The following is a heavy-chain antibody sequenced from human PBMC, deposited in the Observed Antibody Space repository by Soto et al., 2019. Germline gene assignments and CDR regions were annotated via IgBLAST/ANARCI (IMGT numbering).Heavy chain of an antibody. V-gene: IGHV4-30-2*01. CDR2: IYHSGPT. D-gene: IGHD2-15*01. CDR3: SGGARY. CDR1: GCSISSVCYS. J-gene: IGHJ4*01. Sequence: PSPTLSLTSAVSGCSISSVCYSWSLIRQPPGKGLEWIGYIYHSGPTYYNPSLKSRVTISVDRSKNQFSLKLSSVTAADTAVDEGSGGARYW.